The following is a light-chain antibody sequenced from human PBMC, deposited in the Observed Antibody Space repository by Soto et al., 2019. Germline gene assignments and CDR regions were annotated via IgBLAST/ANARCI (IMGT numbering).Light chain of an antibody. CDR3: QQYGSSPALFA. CDR1: QRVSSSY. Sequence: ESVLTQSPGTLSSSPGERATLSCRASQRVSSSYLAWYQQKPGQAPRLLIYGASSRATGIPDRFSGSGSGTDFTLTISRLEPEDFAVYYCQQYGSSPALFAFGPGTKVDIK. CDR2: GAS. J-gene: IGKJ3*01. V-gene: IGKV3-20*01.